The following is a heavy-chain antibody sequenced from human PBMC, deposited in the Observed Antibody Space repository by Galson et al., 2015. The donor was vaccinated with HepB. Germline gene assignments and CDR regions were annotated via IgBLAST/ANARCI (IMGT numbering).Heavy chain of an antibody. J-gene: IGHJ3*02. CDR3: ATAAAGFGDAFDI. CDR1: GYTLTELS. D-gene: IGHD6-13*01. V-gene: IGHV1-24*01. CDR2: FDLEDGET. Sequence: SVKVSCKVSGYTLTELSMHWVRQAPGKGLEWMGGFDLEDGETIYAQKFQGRVTMTEDTSTDTAYMELSSLRSEDTAVYYCATAAAGFGDAFDIWGQGTMVTVSS.